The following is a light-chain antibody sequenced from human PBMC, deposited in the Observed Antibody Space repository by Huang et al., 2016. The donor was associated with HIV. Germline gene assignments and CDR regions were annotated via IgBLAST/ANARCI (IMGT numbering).Light chain of an antibody. CDR3: LQDNTFPRT. Sequence: AIQMTQSPSSLSASVGDRVSITCRASQDIRNDLGWYKQKPGKAPKLLIYATSTLQSGVPSRFSGSGSGTDFTLTISSLQPEDFATYYCLQDNTFPRTFGQGSKVEIK. J-gene: IGKJ1*01. V-gene: IGKV1-6*01. CDR2: ATS. CDR1: QDIRND.